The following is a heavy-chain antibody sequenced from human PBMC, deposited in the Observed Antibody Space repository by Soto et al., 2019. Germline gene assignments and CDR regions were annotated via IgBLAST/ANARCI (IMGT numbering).Heavy chain of an antibody. CDR3: ARGSVWYYDILTGYYAAPHFDY. V-gene: IGHV1-18*01. J-gene: IGHJ4*02. Sequence: ASVKVSCKASGYTFTSYGISWVRQAPGQGLEWMGWISAYNGNTNYAQKLQGRVTMTTDTSTSTAYMELRSLRSDDTAVYYCARGSVWYYDILTGYYAAPHFDYWGQGTLVTVSS. CDR1: GYTFTSYG. D-gene: IGHD3-9*01. CDR2: ISAYNGNT.